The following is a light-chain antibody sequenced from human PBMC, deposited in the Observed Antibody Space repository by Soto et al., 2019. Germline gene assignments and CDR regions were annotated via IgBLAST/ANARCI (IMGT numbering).Light chain of an antibody. CDR2: AAS. CDR3: QKCKVAPFT. V-gene: IGKV1-27*01. J-gene: IGKJ4*01. CDR1: QGISSY. Sequence: IRMTQSPSSLSASTGDRVTITCRASQGISSYLAWYKQKPGKAPKLXIYAASTLQSGVPSRFSGSGSGTDFTLTISSLKPEDVATYYCQKCKVAPFTFGGGTKVDIK.